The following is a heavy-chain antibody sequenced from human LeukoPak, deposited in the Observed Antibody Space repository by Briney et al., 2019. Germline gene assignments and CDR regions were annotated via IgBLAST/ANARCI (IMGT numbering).Heavy chain of an antibody. J-gene: IGHJ5*02. CDR3: ARGGVWLFSGNWFDP. CDR2: INHSGST. CDR1: GGSSSGYY. Sequence: SETLSLTCAVYGGSSSGYYWSWIRQPPGKGLEWIGEINHSGSTNYNPSLKSRVTISVDTSKNQFSLKLSSVTAADTAVYYCARGGVWLFSGNWFDPWGQGTLVTVSS. D-gene: IGHD3-22*01. V-gene: IGHV4-34*01.